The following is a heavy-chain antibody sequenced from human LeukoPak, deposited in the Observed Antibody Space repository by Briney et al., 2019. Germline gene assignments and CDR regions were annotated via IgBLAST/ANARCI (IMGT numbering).Heavy chain of an antibody. D-gene: IGHD5-24*01. CDR1: GYTFTGYH. V-gene: IGHV1-2*02. CDR3: ARADRRDLNWFHP. Sequence: ASVKVSCKASGYTFTGYHVHWVRQAPGQGLEWMGWINPNSGGTNYAPNFQGRVSMTRDTSISTAYMELSRLRSDDTAVYFSARADRRDLNWFHPWGQGTLVTVSS. J-gene: IGHJ5*02. CDR2: INPNSGGT.